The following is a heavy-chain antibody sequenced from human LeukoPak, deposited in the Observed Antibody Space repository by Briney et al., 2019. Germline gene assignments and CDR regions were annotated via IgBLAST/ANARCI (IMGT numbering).Heavy chain of an antibody. Sequence: KIGESLKISCKGSGNSFSNSWIGWVRQMPGKGLEWMGITYPGDSDTRYSPSFQGQVTISADKSISTAYLQWSSLKASDTAMYYCASGYNFDYWGQGRLVTVSS. CDR2: TYPGDSDT. J-gene: IGHJ4*02. CDR3: ASGYNFDY. V-gene: IGHV5-51*01. CDR1: GNSFSNSW. D-gene: IGHD1-14*01.